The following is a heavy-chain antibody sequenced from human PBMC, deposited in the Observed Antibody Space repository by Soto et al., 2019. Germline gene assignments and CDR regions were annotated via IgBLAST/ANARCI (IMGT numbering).Heavy chain of an antibody. J-gene: IGHJ5*02. V-gene: IGHV4-34*01. CDR3: ARGVTMVRGVIPHNWFDP. CDR2: INHSGST. CDR1: GGSFSGYY. Sequence: SETLSLTCAVYGGSFSGYYWSWIRQPPGKGLEWIGEINHSGSTNYNPSLKSRVPISVDTSKNQFSLKLSSVTAADTAVYYCARGVTMVRGVIPHNWFDPWGQGTLVTVSS. D-gene: IGHD3-10*01.